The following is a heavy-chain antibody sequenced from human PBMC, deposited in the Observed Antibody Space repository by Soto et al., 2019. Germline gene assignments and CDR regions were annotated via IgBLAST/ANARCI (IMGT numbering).Heavy chain of an antibody. V-gene: IGHV3-66*01. CDR2: IYSGGRT. CDR3: ARTYYYYYYMDG. J-gene: IGHJ6*03. CDR1: GFTVSSDY. Sequence: EVQLVESGGGLVQPGGTLRLSCAASGFTVSSDYMNWVRQAPGKGLEWVSIIYSGGRTFYADPVKGRFTISRDNSKNTLYLQIHSLRAEDTAVYYCARTYYYYYYMDGWGKGTTVTVSS.